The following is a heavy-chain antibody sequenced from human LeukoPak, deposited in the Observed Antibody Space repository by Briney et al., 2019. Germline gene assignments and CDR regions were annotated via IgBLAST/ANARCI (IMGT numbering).Heavy chain of an antibody. D-gene: IGHD5-24*01. J-gene: IGHJ2*01. CDR1: GYSISSGYY. CDR2: IYHSGST. CDR3: AREVEMATIVWYFDL. V-gene: IGHV4-38-2*02. Sequence: PSETLSLTCAVSGYSISSGYYWGWIRQPPGKGLEWIGSIYHSGSTYYNPSLKSRVTISVDTSKNQFSLKLSSVTAADTAVYYCAREVEMATIVWYFDLWGRGTLVTVSS.